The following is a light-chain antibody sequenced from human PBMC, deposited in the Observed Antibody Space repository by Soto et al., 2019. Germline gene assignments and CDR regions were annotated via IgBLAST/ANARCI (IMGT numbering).Light chain of an antibody. CDR3: ISYASGNTYV. CDR2: EVT. Sequence: QSALTQPPSASGSPGQSVTISCTGTSSDVGGYNYVSWYQQHPGKAPKVMIYEVTNRPSGVSNRFSGSKSGNTASLTISGLQAEDEAYYYCISYASGNTYVFGTGTKVTVL. V-gene: IGLV2-14*01. J-gene: IGLJ1*01. CDR1: SSDVGGYNY.